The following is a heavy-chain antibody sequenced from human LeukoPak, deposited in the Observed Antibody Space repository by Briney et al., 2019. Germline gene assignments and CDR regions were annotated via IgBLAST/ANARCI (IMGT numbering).Heavy chain of an antibody. V-gene: IGHV3-7*03. D-gene: IGHD1-26*01. CDR2: IKQDGTEK. CDR3: ARDSEWGLLRSDY. Sequence: GRSLRLSCAASGFTFSSYGMHWVRQAPGKGLEWVANIKQDGTEKYYVDSVKGRFTISRDNAKNSLYLQMNSLRAEDTAVYYCARDSEWGLLRSDYWGQGTLVTVSS. J-gene: IGHJ4*02. CDR1: GFTFSSYG.